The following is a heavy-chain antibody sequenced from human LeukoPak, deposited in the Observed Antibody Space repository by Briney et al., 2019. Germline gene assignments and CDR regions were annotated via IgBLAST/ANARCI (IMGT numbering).Heavy chain of an antibody. CDR1: GFTFSSYS. CDR3: AREAQQLVRRVFDY. CDR2: ISSSSSSYI. V-gene: IGHV3-21*01. D-gene: IGHD6-13*01. J-gene: IGHJ4*02. Sequence: PGGSLRLSCAASGFTFSSYSMNWVRQAPGKGLEWVSSISSSSSSYIYYADSVKGRFTISRDNAKNSLYLQMNSLRAEDTAVYYCAREAQQLVRRVFDYWGQGTLVTVSS.